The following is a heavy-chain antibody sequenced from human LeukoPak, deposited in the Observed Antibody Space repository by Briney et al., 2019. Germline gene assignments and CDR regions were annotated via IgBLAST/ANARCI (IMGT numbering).Heavy chain of an antibody. CDR2: ISWNSGSI. D-gene: IGHD6-6*01. Sequence: GGSLRLSCAASGFTFDDYAMHWVRQAPGKGLEWVSGISWNSGSIGYADSVKGRFTISRDNAKNSLYLQMNSLRAEDMALYYCAKGLRIAARPGGDYFDYWGQGTLVTVSS. V-gene: IGHV3-9*03. CDR3: AKGLRIAARPGGDYFDY. J-gene: IGHJ4*02. CDR1: GFTFDDYA.